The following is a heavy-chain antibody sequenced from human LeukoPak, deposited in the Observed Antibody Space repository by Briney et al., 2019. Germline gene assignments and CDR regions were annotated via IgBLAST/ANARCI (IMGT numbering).Heavy chain of an antibody. Sequence: GSSVKVSCKASGGTFSSYAISWVRQAPGQGLEWMGRIIPILGIANYAQKFQGRVTITADKSTSTAYMELSSLRSEDTAVYYCAREYYYDSSGYYPTENFDYWGQGTLVTVSS. CDR2: IIPILGIA. V-gene: IGHV1-69*04. D-gene: IGHD3-22*01. CDR3: AREYYYDSSGYYPTENFDY. CDR1: GGTFSSYA. J-gene: IGHJ4*02.